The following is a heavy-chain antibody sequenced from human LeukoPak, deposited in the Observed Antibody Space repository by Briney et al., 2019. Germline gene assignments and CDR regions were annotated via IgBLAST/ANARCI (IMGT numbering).Heavy chain of an antibody. Sequence: KPSETLSLTCAVSGGSISSYYWSWIRQPPGKGLEWIGYIYYSGSTNYNPSLKSRVTISVDTSKNQFSLKLSSVTAADTAVYYCAGAQINWFDPWGQGTLVTVSS. CDR2: IYYSGST. D-gene: IGHD3-10*01. V-gene: IGHV4-59*01. CDR3: AGAQINWFDP. CDR1: GGSISSYY. J-gene: IGHJ5*02.